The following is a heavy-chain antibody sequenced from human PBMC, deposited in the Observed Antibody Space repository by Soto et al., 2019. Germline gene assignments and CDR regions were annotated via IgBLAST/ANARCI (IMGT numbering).Heavy chain of an antibody. CDR2: ISSSGGST. Sequence: GGSLRLSCAASGFTFSSYAMSWVRQAPGKGLEWVSAISSSGGSTYYADSVKGRFTISRDNSKNTLYLQMNSLRAEDTAVYYCAKSPITMVRGVTNFDYWGQGTLVTVSS. CDR3: AKSPITMVRGVTNFDY. V-gene: IGHV3-23*01. CDR1: GFTFSSYA. J-gene: IGHJ4*02. D-gene: IGHD3-10*01.